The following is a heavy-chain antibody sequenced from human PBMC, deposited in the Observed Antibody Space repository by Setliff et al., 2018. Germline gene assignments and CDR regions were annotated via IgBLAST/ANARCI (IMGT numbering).Heavy chain of an antibody. J-gene: IGHJ1*01. Sequence: PGGSLRLSCAASGFTFSSYGMHWVRQAPGKGLEWVAFIRYNGNNKYYVDSVKGRFTISRDNSKNTLYLEMNSLGAEDTAVYYCAKDYSMAITVGYFQHWGHGTLVTVSS. CDR2: IRYNGNNK. CDR3: AKDYSMAITVGYFQH. V-gene: IGHV3-30*02. CDR1: GFTFSSYG. D-gene: IGHD1-20*01.